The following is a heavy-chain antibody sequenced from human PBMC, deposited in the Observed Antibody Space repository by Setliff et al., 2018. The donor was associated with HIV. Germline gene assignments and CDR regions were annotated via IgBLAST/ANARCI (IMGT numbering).Heavy chain of an antibody. V-gene: IGHV4-4*08. D-gene: IGHD3-10*01. CDR1: GGSISSYY. J-gene: IGHJ4*03. CDR3: TGDYNSGSHRFDY. Sequence: SETLSLTCTVSGGSISSYYWSWIRQSPGKGLEWIGYIYPIGSPDYPSGNTVYNPSFRSRVTLSLDTSKNQFSLKLTSVTAADAAVYYCTGDYNSGSHRFDYWGQGTLVTVSS. CDR2: IYPIGSPDYPSGNT.